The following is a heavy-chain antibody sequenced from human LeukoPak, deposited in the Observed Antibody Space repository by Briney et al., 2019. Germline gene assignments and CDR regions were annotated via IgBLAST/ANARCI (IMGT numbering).Heavy chain of an antibody. Sequence: SETLSLTCAVYGGSFSGNYWSWIRQPPGKGLEWIGEINHSGSTNYNPSLKSRVTISVDTSKNQFSLKLSSVTAADTAVYYCARGRSIAAAGTPYFDYWGQGTLVTVSS. V-gene: IGHV4-34*01. CDR1: GGSFSGNY. CDR3: ARGRSIAAAGTPYFDY. D-gene: IGHD6-13*01. CDR2: INHSGST. J-gene: IGHJ4*02.